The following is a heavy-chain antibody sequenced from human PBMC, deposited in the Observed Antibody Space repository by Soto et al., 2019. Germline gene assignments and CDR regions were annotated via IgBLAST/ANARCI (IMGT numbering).Heavy chain of an antibody. CDR1: GGSFSGYY. Sequence: SETLSLTCAVYGGSFSGYYWSWIRQPPGKGLEWIGEINHSGSTNYNPSLKSRVTISVDTSKNQFSLKLSSLRSEDTAVYYCARDLSSGWYGRLEYWGQGTLVTV. V-gene: IGHV4-34*01. CDR2: INHSGST. J-gene: IGHJ4*02. CDR3: ARDLSSGWYGRLEY. D-gene: IGHD6-19*01.